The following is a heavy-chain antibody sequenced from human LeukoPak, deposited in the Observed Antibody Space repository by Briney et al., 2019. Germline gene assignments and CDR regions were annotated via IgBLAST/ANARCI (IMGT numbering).Heavy chain of an antibody. J-gene: IGHJ4*02. CDR2: SVGTDST. CDR3: AKSRDSRALFDY. D-gene: IGHD3-22*01. V-gene: IGHV3-23*01. Sequence: PGGSLRLSCAASGFTFSSYNMDWVRQAPGKGLEWVSMSVGTDSTYYADSVKGRLTISRDNSKNTLYLEMNSLRAEDTAVYYCAKSRDSRALFDYWGQGTLVTVSS. CDR1: GFTFSSYN.